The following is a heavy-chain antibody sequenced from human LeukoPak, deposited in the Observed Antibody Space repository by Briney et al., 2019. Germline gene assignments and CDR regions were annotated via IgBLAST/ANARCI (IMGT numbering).Heavy chain of an antibody. CDR2: IFHSGST. J-gene: IGHJ4*02. CDR3: ARGKQWLPFDY. Sequence: SETLSLTCTVSGDSIFSTTYYWGWIRQPPGKGLEWIGSIFHSGSTYYNPSLKSRVTISVDTSKNQFSLKLSSVTAADTAVYYCARGKQWLPFDYWGQGTLVTVSS. CDR1: GDSIFSTTYY. V-gene: IGHV4-39*07. D-gene: IGHD6-19*01.